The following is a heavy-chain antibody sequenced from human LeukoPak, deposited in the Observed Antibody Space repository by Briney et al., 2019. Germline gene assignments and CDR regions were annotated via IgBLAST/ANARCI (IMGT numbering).Heavy chain of an antibody. D-gene: IGHD2-2*01. V-gene: IGHV1-2*02. CDR3: ARDSAEGYCSSTSCYRHYYYYMDV. CDR1: GYTFTGYY. Sequence: VASVKVSCKASGYTFTGYYMHWVRQAPGQGLERMGWINPNSGGTNYAQKFQDRVTMTRDTSISTAYMELSRLRSDDTAVYYCARDSAEGYCSSTSCYRHYYYYMDVWGKGTTVTVSS. J-gene: IGHJ6*03. CDR2: INPNSGGT.